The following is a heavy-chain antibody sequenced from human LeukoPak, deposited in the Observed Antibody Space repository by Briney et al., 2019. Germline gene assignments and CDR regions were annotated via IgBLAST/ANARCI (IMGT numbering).Heavy chain of an antibody. D-gene: IGHD2-21*02. V-gene: IGHV4-4*02. CDR3: ASLPYCGGDCYPSDY. J-gene: IGHJ4*02. CDR1: GGSISSSNW. Sequence: PSGTLSLTCAVSGGSISSSNWWSWVRQPPGKGLEWIGEIYHSGSTNYNPSLKSRVTISVDKSKNQFSLKLSSVTAADTAVYYCASLPYCGGDCYPSDYLGQGTLVTVSS. CDR2: IYHSGST.